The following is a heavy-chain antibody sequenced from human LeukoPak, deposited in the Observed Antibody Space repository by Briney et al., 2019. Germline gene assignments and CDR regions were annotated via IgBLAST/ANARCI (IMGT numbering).Heavy chain of an antibody. V-gene: IGHV3-7*01. CDR2: IKQDGTEK. Sequence: GGSLRLSCGASGFSFTTYWMGWVRQAPGKGLEWVANIKQDGTEKYYVDSVKGRFTISRDNAKISLYLQMNSLRAEDTAVYYCARDGGHGLDYWGQGTLVTVSS. CDR3: ARDGGHGLDY. CDR1: GFSFTTYW. J-gene: IGHJ4*02. D-gene: IGHD5-12*01.